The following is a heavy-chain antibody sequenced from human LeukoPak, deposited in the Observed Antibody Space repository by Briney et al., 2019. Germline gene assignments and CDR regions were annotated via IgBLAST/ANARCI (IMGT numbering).Heavy chain of an antibody. D-gene: IGHD2-2*02. CDR1: GFPFSDHN. CDR3: AKAADGVPPGKPLNWFDP. Sequence: GKSLRLSCAASGFPFSDHNIHWVRRAPGKGLEWVAFISFEGSKIDYADSVKGRFTISKDKSKNTLNLQMSGLRAEDTAVYYCAKAADGVPPGKPLNWFDPRGQGTLVTVSS. CDR2: ISFEGSKI. V-gene: IGHV3-33*05. J-gene: IGHJ5*02.